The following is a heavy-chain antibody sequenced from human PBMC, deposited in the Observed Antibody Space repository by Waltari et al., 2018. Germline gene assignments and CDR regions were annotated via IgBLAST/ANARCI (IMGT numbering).Heavy chain of an antibody. Sequence: QVQLQESGPGLVKPSETLSLTCAVSGYSISSGYYWGWIRQPPGKGLEWIGSIDHSGITYYNPSFKSRVTISVDTSKNQFSLKLSSVTAADTAMYYCARTPITGLNGKGYCDYWGQGTLVTVSS. V-gene: IGHV4-38-2*01. CDR3: ARTPITGLNGKGYCDY. CDR2: IDHSGIT. D-gene: IGHD1-20*01. CDR1: GYSISSGYY. J-gene: IGHJ4*02.